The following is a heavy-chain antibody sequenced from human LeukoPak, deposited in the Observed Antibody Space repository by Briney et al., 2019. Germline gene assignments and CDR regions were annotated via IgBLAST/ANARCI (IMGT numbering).Heavy chain of an antibody. D-gene: IGHD3-9*01. CDR2: IWYEGSNR. CDR1: GFTFSSYG. Sequence: GRSLRLSCAASGFTFSSYGMHWVRQAPGKGLEWVAVIWYEGSNRYYADSVKGRFTISRDNSKNTLYLQMNSLRAEDTAVYYCAREPHRITISWIMDVWGQGATVTVSS. J-gene: IGHJ6*02. V-gene: IGHV3-33*01. CDR3: AREPHRITISWIMDV.